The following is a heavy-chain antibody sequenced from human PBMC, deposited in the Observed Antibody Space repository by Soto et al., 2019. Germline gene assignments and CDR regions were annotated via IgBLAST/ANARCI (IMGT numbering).Heavy chain of an antibody. CDR2: INHSGST. CDR1: GGSFSGYY. Sequence: SETLSLTCPVYGGSFSGYYWSWVRQPPGKGLEWIGEINHSGSTNYNPSLKSRVTISVDTSKNQFSLKLSSVTAADTAVYYCARVRVAAAIRVYYYYGMDVWGQGTTVTVSS. V-gene: IGHV4-34*01. J-gene: IGHJ6*02. D-gene: IGHD6-13*01. CDR3: ARVRVAAAIRVYYYYGMDV.